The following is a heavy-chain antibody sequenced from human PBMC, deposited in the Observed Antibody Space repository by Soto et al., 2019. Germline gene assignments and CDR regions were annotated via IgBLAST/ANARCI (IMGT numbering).Heavy chain of an antibody. V-gene: IGHV1-46*01. CDR1: GYTFTSHY. J-gene: IGHJ4*02. D-gene: IGHD1-26*01. CDR2: IHPRGGST. CDR3: ARAYSGSHAGYFDH. Sequence: ASVKVSCKASGYTFTSHYMHWLRQAPGQGLEWMAIIHPRGGSTTYAQRFKGRVTLTWDTSTSTVYMELSSLRSNDTAVYYCARAYSGSHAGYFDHWGQGTLVTVSS.